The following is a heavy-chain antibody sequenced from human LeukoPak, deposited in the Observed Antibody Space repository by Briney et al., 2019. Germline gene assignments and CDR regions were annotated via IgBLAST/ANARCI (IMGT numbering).Heavy chain of an antibody. Sequence: ASVKVSCKTSGYTFTGYYMHWVRQAPGQGLEWMGWINPNSGGTNYAQKFQGRVTMTRDTSISTAYMEVSRLRSDDTAVNYCARDKDTAMANWFDPWGQGTLVTVSS. D-gene: IGHD5-18*01. CDR1: GYTFTGYY. CDR3: ARDKDTAMANWFDP. CDR2: INPNSGGT. V-gene: IGHV1-2*02. J-gene: IGHJ5*02.